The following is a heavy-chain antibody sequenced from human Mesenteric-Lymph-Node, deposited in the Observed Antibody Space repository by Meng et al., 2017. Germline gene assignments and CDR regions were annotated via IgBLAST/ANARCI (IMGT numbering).Heavy chain of an antibody. CDR3: ARGGRGDCGGDCYSSWFDP. D-gene: IGHD2-21*02. CDR2: IYHSGST. J-gene: IGHJ5*02. V-gene: IGHV4-38-2*01. Sequence: SETLSLTCAVSGYSISSGYYWGWIRQPPGKGLEWIGSIYHSGSTYYNPSLKSRVTMSVDTSKNQFSLKLTSVTAADTAVYYCARGGRGDCGGDCYSSWFDPWGQGTLVTVSS. CDR1: GYSISSGYY.